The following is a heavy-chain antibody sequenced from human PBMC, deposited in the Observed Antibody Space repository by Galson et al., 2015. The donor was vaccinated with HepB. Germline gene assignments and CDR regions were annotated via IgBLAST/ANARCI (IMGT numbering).Heavy chain of an antibody. CDR3: AREGGYCSGGSCYGSDS. CDR2: ISSSSNYI. V-gene: IGHV3-21*01. J-gene: IGHJ4*02. CDR1: GFTFSSYN. D-gene: IGHD2-15*01. Sequence: SLRLSCAASGFTFSSYNMNWVRQAPGKGLEWVSSISSSSNYIYYADSVKGRFTISRDNAKNSLYLQMNSLRAEDTAVYYCAREGGYCSGGSCYGSDSWGQGTLVTVSS.